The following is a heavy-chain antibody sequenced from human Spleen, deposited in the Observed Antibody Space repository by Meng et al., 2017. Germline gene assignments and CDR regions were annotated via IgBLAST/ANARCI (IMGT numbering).Heavy chain of an antibody. CDR1: GDSISRGNYY. Sequence: SETLSLTCTVSGDSISRGNYYWSWIRQSAGKGLEWIGRIQSSGSTKYNPSLKSRVTISVDTSKNQFSLKLSSVTAADTAVYYCAKMYKHDGYSSYYWGQGTLVTVSS. J-gene: IGHJ4*02. CDR3: AKMYKHDGYSSYY. V-gene: IGHV4-61*02. D-gene: IGHD6-19*01. CDR2: IQSSGST.